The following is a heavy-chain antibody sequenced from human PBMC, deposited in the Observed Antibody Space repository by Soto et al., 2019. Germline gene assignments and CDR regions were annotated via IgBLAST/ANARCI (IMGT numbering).Heavy chain of an antibody. CDR3: ARVRGGLGYCSGGSCSYYYYGMDV. D-gene: IGHD2-15*01. Sequence: HPGGSLRLSCAASGFTFSSYAMHWVRQAPGKGLEWVAVISYDGSNKYYADSVKGRFTISRDNSKNTLYLQMNSLRAEDTAVYYCARVRGGLGYCSGGSCSYYYYGMDVWGQGTTVTVSS. CDR1: GFTFSSYA. J-gene: IGHJ6*02. V-gene: IGHV3-30-3*01. CDR2: ISYDGSNK.